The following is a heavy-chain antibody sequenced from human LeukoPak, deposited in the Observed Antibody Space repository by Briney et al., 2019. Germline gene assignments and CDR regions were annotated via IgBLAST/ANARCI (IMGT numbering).Heavy chain of an antibody. D-gene: IGHD1-26*01. CDR3: ARGFRRYSGSYLRNHNWFDP. CDR2: INHSGTT. Sequence: EGVXEINHSGTTNYNPSLKSRVTISVDTSKNQFSLKLSSVTAADTAVYYCARGFRRYSGSYLRNHNWFDPWGQGTLVTVSS. J-gene: IGHJ5*02. V-gene: IGHV4-34*01.